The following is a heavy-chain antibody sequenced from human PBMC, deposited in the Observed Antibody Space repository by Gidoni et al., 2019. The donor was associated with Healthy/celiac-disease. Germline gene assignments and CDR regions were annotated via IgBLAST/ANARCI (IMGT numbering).Heavy chain of an antibody. Sequence: EVQLVESGGGLVQPGGSLRLTCPPSGFTFSRYSMNWVRQAPGKGLEWVSYISSSSSTIYYADSVKGRFTISRDNAKNSLYLQMNSLRDEDTAVYYCARETPYGSGGANAFDIWGQGTMVTVSS. J-gene: IGHJ3*02. D-gene: IGHD3-10*01. V-gene: IGHV3-48*02. CDR1: GFTFSRYS. CDR2: ISSSSSTI. CDR3: ARETPYGSGGANAFDI.